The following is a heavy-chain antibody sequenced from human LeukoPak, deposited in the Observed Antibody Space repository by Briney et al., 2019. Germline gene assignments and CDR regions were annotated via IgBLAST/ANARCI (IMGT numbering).Heavy chain of an antibody. CDR2: IYSGGIT. D-gene: IGHD2/OR15-2a*01. J-gene: IGHJ5*02. CDR1: GFTASSNY. Sequence: GGSLRLSCAASGFTASSNYMSWVRQAPGKGLEWVSVIYSGGITYYADSVKGRFTISRDNSKNTLYLQMNNLRAEDTAVYYCAREASQYYNWFDPWGQGTLVTVSS. CDR3: AREASQYYNWFDP. V-gene: IGHV3-53*01.